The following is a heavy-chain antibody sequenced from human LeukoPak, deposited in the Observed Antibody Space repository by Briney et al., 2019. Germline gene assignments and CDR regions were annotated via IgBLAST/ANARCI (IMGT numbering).Heavy chain of an antibody. CDR3: ARGGFITIFGKSRRGVPLDY. J-gene: IGHJ4*02. Sequence: SETLSLTCAVYGGSFSGYYWSWIRQPPGKGLEWIGEINHSGSTNYYPSLKSRVTISVDTSKNQFSLNLSSVTAADTAVYYCARGGFITIFGKSRRGVPLDYWGQGTLVTVSS. CDR2: INHSGST. D-gene: IGHD3-3*01. V-gene: IGHV4-34*01. CDR1: GGSFSGYY.